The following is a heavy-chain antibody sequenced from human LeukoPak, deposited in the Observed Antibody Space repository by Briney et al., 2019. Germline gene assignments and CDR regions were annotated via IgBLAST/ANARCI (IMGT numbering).Heavy chain of an antibody. CDR2: VSAYNGNT. V-gene: IGHV1-18*01. CDR1: GYAFTSYG. CDR3: ARVTSAMIVVVMYFDY. D-gene: IGHD3-22*01. J-gene: IGHJ4*02. Sequence: ASVKVSCKASGYAFTSYGISWVRQAPGLGLEWMGWVSAYNGNTNYAQKLQGRVTMTTDTSTSTAYMELRSLRSDDTAVYYCARVTSAMIVVVMYFDYWGQGTLVTVSS.